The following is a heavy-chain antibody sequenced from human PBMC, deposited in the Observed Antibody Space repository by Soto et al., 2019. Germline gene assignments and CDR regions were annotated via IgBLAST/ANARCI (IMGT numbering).Heavy chain of an antibody. CDR1: GLTCSSDA. CDR2: ISGSGGRT. D-gene: IGHD2-15*01. V-gene: IGHV3-23*01. J-gene: IGHJ4*02. Sequence: EVQLLESGGGLVQPGGSLRLSCAASGLTCSSDAMPWVRQAPGKGLARVAVISGSGGRTYYADSVKGRFTISRDNSKNTIFLQMSSLRADDTGVYCFQTDVSRPRGSLMEVAVGRPSRWGQGTLVTVSS. CDR3: QTDVSRPRGSLMEVAVGRPSR.